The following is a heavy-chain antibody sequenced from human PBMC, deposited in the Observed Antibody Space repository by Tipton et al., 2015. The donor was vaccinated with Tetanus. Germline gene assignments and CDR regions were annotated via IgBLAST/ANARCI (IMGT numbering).Heavy chain of an antibody. J-gene: IGHJ6*02. CDR3: ARSESRIAPRIPWGMDI. V-gene: IGHV3-11*01. D-gene: IGHD6-6*01. CDR2: IRSRGDTI. Sequence: SLRLSCAASGFIFSDYYMSWIRQAPGKGLEWVSYIRSRGDTIYYADSVKGRFTISRDNTKNSLYLEINSLRAEDTAVYYCARSESRIAPRIPWGMDIWGQGTTVTVSS. CDR1: GFIFSDYY.